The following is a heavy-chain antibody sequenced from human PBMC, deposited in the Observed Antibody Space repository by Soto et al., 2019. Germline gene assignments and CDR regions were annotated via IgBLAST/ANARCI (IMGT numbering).Heavy chain of an antibody. V-gene: IGHV4-31*03. J-gene: IGHJ5*02. D-gene: IGHD4-17*01. CDR3: ARDSSRLRNNWFDP. CDR1: GGSISSGGDY. Sequence: QVQLQESGPGLVKPSQTLSLTCTVSGGSISSGGDYWSWIRQHPGKGLEWIGYIYYSGSTYYNPSLKSRVTISVDTSNNQFSLNMSSVTAADTAVYYCARDSSRLRNNWFDPWGQGTLVTVSS. CDR2: IYYSGST.